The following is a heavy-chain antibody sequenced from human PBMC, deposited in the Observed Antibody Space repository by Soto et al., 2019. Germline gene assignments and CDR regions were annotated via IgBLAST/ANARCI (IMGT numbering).Heavy chain of an antibody. D-gene: IGHD6-6*01. CDR1: GFSLSTSGMC. J-gene: IGHJ4*02. CDR3: ARSRIAARPQYYFDY. CDR2: IDWDDDK. V-gene: IGHV2-70*01. Sequence: ASGPTLVNPTQTLTLTCTFSGFSLSTSGMCVSWIRQPPGKALEWLALIDWDDDKYYSTSLKTRLTISKDTSKNQVVLTMTNMDPVDTATYYCARSRIAARPQYYFDYWGQGTLVTVSS.